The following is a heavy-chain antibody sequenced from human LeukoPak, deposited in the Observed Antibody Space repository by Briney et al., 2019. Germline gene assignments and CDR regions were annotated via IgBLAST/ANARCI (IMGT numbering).Heavy chain of an antibody. J-gene: IGHJ4*02. CDR1: GFTFSSYA. CDR2: ISGSGGST. CDR3: ARIGIAATGIDY. D-gene: IGHD6-13*01. Sequence: GGSLRLSCAASGFTFSSYAMSWVRQAPGKGLEWVSAISGSGGSTYYADSVKGRFTISRDNSKNTLYLQMNSLRAEDTAVYYCARIGIAATGIDYWGQGTLVTVSS. V-gene: IGHV3-23*01.